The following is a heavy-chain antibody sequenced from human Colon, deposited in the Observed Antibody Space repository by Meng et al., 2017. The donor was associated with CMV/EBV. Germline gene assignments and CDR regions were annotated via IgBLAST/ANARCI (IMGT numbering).Heavy chain of an antibody. CDR2: ISSSSSYI. CDR3: ARVSQRYGVDFDY. V-gene: IGHV3-21*01. CDR1: GFTFSTYW. J-gene: IGHJ4*02. D-gene: IGHD3-9*01. Sequence: GESLKISCAASGFTFSTYWLHWVRQAPGKGLEWVSSISSSSSYIYYADSVKGRFTISRDNAKNSLYLQMNSLRAEDTAVYYCARVSQRYGVDFDYWGQGTLVTVSS.